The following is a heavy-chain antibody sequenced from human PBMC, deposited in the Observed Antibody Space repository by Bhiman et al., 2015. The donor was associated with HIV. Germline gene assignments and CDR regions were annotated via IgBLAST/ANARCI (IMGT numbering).Heavy chain of an antibody. V-gene: IGHV3-30*18. CDR1: GFTFSSFG. D-gene: IGHD3-3*01. CDR2: TSYDGSNK. J-gene: IGHJ4*02. CDR3: AKWGYDFWSGYYRAVDY. Sequence: VQLVESGGGLVQPGGSLRLSCAASGFTFSSFGMHWVRQAPGKGLEWVAVTSYDGSNKHYADSVKGRFTISRDNSKNTLYLQMNSLRDEDTAVYYCAKWGYDFWSGYYRAVDYWGQGTLVTVSS.